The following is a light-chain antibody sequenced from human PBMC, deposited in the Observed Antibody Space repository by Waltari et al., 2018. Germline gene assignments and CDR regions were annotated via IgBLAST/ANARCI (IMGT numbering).Light chain of an antibody. CDR2: SAA. Sequence: EIVLTQSPATLSLSPGERATPSCRASQGVSSYLAWYQQRPGQAPRLLIYSAANRATGIPARFSGSGSGTDFTLTISSLEPEDFAVYYCQQRSDWPRTFGQGTKVEIK. V-gene: IGKV3-11*01. CDR3: QQRSDWPRT. J-gene: IGKJ1*01. CDR1: QGVSSY.